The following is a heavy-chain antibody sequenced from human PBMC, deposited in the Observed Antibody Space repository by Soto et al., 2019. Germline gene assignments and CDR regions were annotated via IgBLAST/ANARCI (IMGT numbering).Heavy chain of an antibody. CDR3: ARPYYDTSSYYYYFDY. J-gene: IGHJ4*02. Sequence: QITLKESGVPLVKPTQTLTLTCTFSGFSLTTTGAGVAWIRQPPGKALEWLALIYWDDDKRYSPSLKSRLTITXXTXKXPVVLTMTNMDPVDTATYYCARPYYDTSSYYYYFDYWGQGTLVTVSS. CDR2: IYWDDDK. V-gene: IGHV2-5*02. CDR1: GFSLTTTGAG. D-gene: IGHD3-22*01.